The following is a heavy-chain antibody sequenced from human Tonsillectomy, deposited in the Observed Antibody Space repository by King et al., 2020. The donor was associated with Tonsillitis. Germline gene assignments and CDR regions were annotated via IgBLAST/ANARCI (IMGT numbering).Heavy chain of an antibody. Sequence: VQLVESGAEVKKPGESLRISCKGSGYNFTNYWISWVRQMPGKGLEWMGRIDPSDSYTNYSPSFQGHVTISADKSISTAYLQWCSLKASDTAMYYCAISYSSSFYYGKDVWGQGTTVTVSS. CDR3: AISYSSSFYYGKDV. CDR2: IDPSDSYT. D-gene: IGHD6-6*01. V-gene: IGHV5-10-1*03. CDR1: GYNFTNYW. J-gene: IGHJ6*02.